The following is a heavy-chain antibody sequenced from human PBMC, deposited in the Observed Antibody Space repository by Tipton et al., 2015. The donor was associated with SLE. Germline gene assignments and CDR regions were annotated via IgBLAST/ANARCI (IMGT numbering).Heavy chain of an antibody. Sequence: TLSLTCTVSSGSISCSTYHWSWIRPPPGKGLEWIGSIYYSGTTYSKPSLKSRVTISVDTSKNQFSLNLSSVTAADTAVYYCAGTYVLGNYYTDYWGQGMLVTVSS. J-gene: IGHJ4*02. CDR2: IYYSGTT. CDR3: AGTYVLGNYYTDY. D-gene: IGHD3-3*01. CDR1: SGSISCSTYH. V-gene: IGHV4-39*07.